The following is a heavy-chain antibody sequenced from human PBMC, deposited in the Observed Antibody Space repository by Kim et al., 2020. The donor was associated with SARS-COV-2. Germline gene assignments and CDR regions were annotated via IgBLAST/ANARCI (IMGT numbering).Heavy chain of an antibody. CDR2: INHSGST. D-gene: IGHD3-3*01. J-gene: IGHJ5*02. CDR1: GGSFSGYY. Sequence: SETLSLTCAVYGGSFSGYYWSWIRQPPGKGLEWIGEINHSGSTNYNPSLKSRVTISVDTSKNQFSLKLSSVTAADTAVYYCARGSPEYYDFWSGYLNWFDPWGQGTLVTVSS. CDR3: ARGSPEYYDFWSGYLNWFDP. V-gene: IGHV4-34*01.